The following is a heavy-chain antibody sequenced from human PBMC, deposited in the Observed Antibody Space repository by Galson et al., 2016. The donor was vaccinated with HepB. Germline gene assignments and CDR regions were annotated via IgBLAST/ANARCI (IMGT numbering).Heavy chain of an antibody. CDR1: GGSISGGGYY. D-gene: IGHD3-3*01. CDR3: ARVGLLDFWSGYYVPPFDY. CDR2: ISYSGST. Sequence: LTCTVSGGSISGGGYYWSWIRQHPGKGLEWIGYISYSGSTYYNPSLKSRITISVDTSKNQFSLKLSSVTAADTAVSYCARVGLLDFWSGYYVPPFDYWGQGTLVTVSS. V-gene: IGHV4-31*03. J-gene: IGHJ4*02.